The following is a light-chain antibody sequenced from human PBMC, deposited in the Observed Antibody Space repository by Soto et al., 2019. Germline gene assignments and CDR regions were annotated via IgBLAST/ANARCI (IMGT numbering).Light chain of an antibody. J-gene: IGKJ5*01. V-gene: IGKV1-33*01. CDR2: DAS. Sequence: DIHMTQSPSSLSASVGYRFTMTCQASHDIRKYLNWYQQKPGKAPKLLIYDASNMETGVPSRFTGSGSGTDFTFTISSLQPEDIATYYCQQYEIFPITFGQGTRLEI. CDR1: HDIRKY. CDR3: QQYEIFPIT.